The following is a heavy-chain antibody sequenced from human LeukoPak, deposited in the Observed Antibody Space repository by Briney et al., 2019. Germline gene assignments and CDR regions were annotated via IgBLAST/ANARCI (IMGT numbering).Heavy chain of an antibody. J-gene: IGHJ4*02. V-gene: IGHV3-21*01. Sequence: GGSLRLSCAASGFTFSSYSMNWVRQAPGKGLEWVSSTSPSSSYKYYADSVKGRFTISRDNAKNSLYLQMNNLRDEDTAVYYCARGGSSCFDSWGQGTLVTVSS. CDR1: GFTFSSYS. CDR2: TSPSSSYK. D-gene: IGHD6-13*01. CDR3: ARGGSSCFDS.